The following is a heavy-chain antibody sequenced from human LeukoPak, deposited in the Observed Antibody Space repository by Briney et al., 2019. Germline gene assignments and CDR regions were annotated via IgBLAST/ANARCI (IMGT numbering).Heavy chain of an antibody. D-gene: IGHD6-13*01. J-gene: IGHJ5*02. CDR3: ASAYSSSWYQGVWWFDP. V-gene: IGHV4-34*01. Sequence: PSETLSLTCAVYGGSFSGYYWSWIRQPPGKGLEWIGEINHSGSTNYNPSLKSRVTISVDTSKNQFSLKLSSVTAADTAVYYCASAYSSSWYQGVWWFDPWGQGTLVTVSS. CDR2: INHSGST. CDR1: GGSFSGYY.